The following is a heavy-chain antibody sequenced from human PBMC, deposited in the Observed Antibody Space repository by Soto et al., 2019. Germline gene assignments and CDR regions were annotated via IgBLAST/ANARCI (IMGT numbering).Heavy chain of an antibody. J-gene: IGHJ1*01. CDR2: IYSGGST. CDR1: GFTVSSNY. V-gene: IGHV3-53*01. D-gene: IGHD6-19*01. Sequence: GGSLRLSCAASGFTVSSNYMSWVLQAPGKGLEWVSVIYSGGSTYYADSVKGRFTISRDNSKNTLYLQMNSLRAEDTAVYYCAKGVPGIAVAGTGYFQHWGQGTLVTVSS. CDR3: AKGVPGIAVAGTGYFQH.